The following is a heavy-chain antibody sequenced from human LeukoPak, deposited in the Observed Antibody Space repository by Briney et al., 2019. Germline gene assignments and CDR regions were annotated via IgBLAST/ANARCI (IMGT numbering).Heavy chain of an antibody. Sequence: GESLKISCKGSGYSFTSYWIGWVRQMPGKGLEWMGIIYPGDSDTRYSPSLQGQVTISADKSISTAYLQWSSLNASDTAMYYCARQPSYCSGGSCYSGWFDPWGQGTLVTVSS. J-gene: IGHJ5*02. V-gene: IGHV5-51*01. CDR3: ARQPSYCSGGSCYSGWFDP. CDR1: GYSFTSYW. CDR2: IYPGDSDT. D-gene: IGHD2-15*01.